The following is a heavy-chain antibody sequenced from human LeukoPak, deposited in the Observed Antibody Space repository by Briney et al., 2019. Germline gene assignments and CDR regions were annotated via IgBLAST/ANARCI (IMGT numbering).Heavy chain of an antibody. CDR1: ESTFGNYE. J-gene: IGHJ3*02. V-gene: IGHV3-33*06. CDR3: AKGATYYYGSGSYSFDAFDI. CDR2: IWYDGSNK. D-gene: IGHD3-10*01. Sequence: AGGSLRLSCAVSESTFGNYELSWVRQAPGKGLEWVAVIWYDGSNKYYADSVKGRFTISRDNSKNTLYLQMNSLRAEDTAVYYCAKGATYYYGSGSYSFDAFDIWGQGTMVTVSS.